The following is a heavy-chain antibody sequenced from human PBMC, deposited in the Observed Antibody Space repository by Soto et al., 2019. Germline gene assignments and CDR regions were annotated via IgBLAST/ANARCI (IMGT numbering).Heavy chain of an antibody. CDR2: IIPIFGTA. V-gene: IGHV1-69*01. J-gene: IGHJ6*02. CDR1: GGTFSSYA. D-gene: IGHD2-15*01. CDR3: ARAFCSGGSCSYYYYGMDV. Sequence: QVQLVQSGAEVKKPGSSVKVSCKASGGTFSSYAISWVRQAPGQGLEWMGGIIPIFGTANYAQKFQGRVTITADESTGTAYMELSSLRSEDTAVYYCARAFCSGGSCSYYYYGMDVWGQGTTVTVSS.